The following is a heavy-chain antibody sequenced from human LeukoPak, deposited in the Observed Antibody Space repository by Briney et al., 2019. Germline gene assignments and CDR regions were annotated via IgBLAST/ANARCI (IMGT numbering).Heavy chain of an antibody. Sequence: SETLSLTCAVYGGSFSGYYWSWIRQPPGKGLEWIGEINHSGSTNYNPSLKSRVTISVDTSKNQFSLKLSSVTAADTAVYYCARGRSIAVAVEGGDPPYYFDYWGQGTLVTVSS. D-gene: IGHD6-19*01. CDR3: ARGRSIAVAVEGGDPPYYFDY. J-gene: IGHJ4*02. V-gene: IGHV4-34*01. CDR2: INHSGST. CDR1: GGSFSGYY.